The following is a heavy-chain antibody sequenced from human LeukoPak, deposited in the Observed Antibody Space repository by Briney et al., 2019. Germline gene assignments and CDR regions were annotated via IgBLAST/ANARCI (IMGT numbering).Heavy chain of an antibody. CDR3: AAKGNGYTGIYVFAH. CDR2: FYASGST. Sequence: GGSLRLSCEASGFSVSSNYMSWVRQAPGKGLGWVSVFYASGSTYYTDSVKGRFTISRDISKNSLHLQMNSLRPEDTAVYYCAAKGNGYTGIYVFAHWGQGTLVTVSS. D-gene: IGHD5-12*01. V-gene: IGHV3-66*01. J-gene: IGHJ4*02. CDR1: GFSVSSNY.